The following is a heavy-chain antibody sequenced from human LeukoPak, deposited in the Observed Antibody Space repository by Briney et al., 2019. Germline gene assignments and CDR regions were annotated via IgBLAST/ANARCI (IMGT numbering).Heavy chain of an antibody. J-gene: IGHJ4*02. D-gene: IGHD1-26*01. CDR1: GFTFSSYG. Sequence: GGSLRLSCEASGFTFSSYGMHWVRQAQGKGLEGVALIWYDGSNENYADSVKGRFTISRDNSKNTLYLHMNSLRGEDTAVYYCARGGLTVAEATTSWFLDYWGQGTLVTVSS. V-gene: IGHV3-33*01. CDR3: ARGGLTVAEATTSWFLDY. CDR2: IWYDGSNE.